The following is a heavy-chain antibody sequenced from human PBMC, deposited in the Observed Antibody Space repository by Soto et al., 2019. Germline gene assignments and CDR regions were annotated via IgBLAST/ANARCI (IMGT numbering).Heavy chain of an antibody. J-gene: IGHJ6*02. D-gene: IGHD6-13*01. V-gene: IGHV4-31*03. CDR2: IYYSGST. CDR3: AREGISSSWYYYGMDV. Sequence: TSETLSLTCTVSGGSIISGGYYWIWIRQHPGKGLEWIGYIYYSGSTYYNPSLKSRVTISVGTSKNQFSLKLSSVTAADTAVYYCAREGISSSWYYYGMDVWGQGTTVTVSS. CDR1: GGSIISGGYY.